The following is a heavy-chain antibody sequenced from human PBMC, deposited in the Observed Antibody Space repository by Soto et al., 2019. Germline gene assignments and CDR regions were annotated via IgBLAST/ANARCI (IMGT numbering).Heavy chain of an antibody. CDR2: INAGNGNT. CDR1: GYTFTSYA. J-gene: IGHJ4*02. V-gene: IGHV1-3*01. Sequence: ASVKVSCKASGYTFTSYAMHWVRQAPGQRLEWMGWINAGNGNTKYSQKFQGRVTITRDTSASTAYMELSSVTAADTAVYYCARGSRKSLRYFDWLLHWGQGTLVTVSS. CDR3: ARGSRKSLRYFDWLLH. D-gene: IGHD3-9*01.